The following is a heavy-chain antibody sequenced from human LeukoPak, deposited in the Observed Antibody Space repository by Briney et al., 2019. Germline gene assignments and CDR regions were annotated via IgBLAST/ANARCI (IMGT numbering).Heavy chain of an antibody. V-gene: IGHV1-69*05. D-gene: IGHD2-15*01. CDR2: IIPIFGTA. CDR3: ARAWGCSGGSCLYYFDY. J-gene: IGHJ4*02. Sequence: SVKVSCKVSGGTFSSYAISWVRQAPGQGLEWMGRIIPIFGTANYAQKFQGRVTITTDESTSTAYMELSSLRSEDTAVYYCARAWGCSGGSCLYYFDYWGQGTLVTVSS. CDR1: GGTFSSYA.